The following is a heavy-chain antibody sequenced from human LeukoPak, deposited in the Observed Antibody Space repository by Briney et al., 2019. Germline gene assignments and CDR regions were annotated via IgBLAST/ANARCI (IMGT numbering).Heavy chain of an antibody. D-gene: IGHD4-17*01. CDR1: GGSINSYF. J-gene: IGHJ4*02. CDR2: IYYSGST. Sequence: SETLSLTCTVSGGSINSYFWSWIRQPPGKGLEWIGYIYYSGSTNYNPSLKSRVTISVDTSKNQFSLKLSSVTAADTAVYYCARHGDFHDYWGQGTLVTVSS. V-gene: IGHV4-59*08. CDR3: ARHGDFHDY.